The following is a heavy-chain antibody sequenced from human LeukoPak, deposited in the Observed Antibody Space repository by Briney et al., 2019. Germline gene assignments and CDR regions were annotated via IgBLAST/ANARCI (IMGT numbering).Heavy chain of an antibody. CDR2: INHSGST. CDR1: GGSVSSGGYY. V-gene: IGHV4-61*08. D-gene: IGHD1-26*01. J-gene: IGHJ4*02. CDR3: ARGSGSCDY. Sequence: SQTLSLTCTVSGGSVSSGGYYWSWIRQPPGKGLEWIGEINHSGSTNYNPSLKSRVTISVDTSKNQFSLKLSSVTAADTAVYYCARGSGSCDYWGQGTLVTVSS.